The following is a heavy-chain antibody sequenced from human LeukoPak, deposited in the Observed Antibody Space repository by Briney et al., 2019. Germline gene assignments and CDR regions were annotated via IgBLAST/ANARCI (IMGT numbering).Heavy chain of an antibody. V-gene: IGHV3-7*04. CDR3: ARGVY. CDR1: GFTFSNYW. J-gene: IGHJ4*02. CDR2: IKQDGSDK. Sequence: PGGSLRLSCAASGFTFSNYWMSWLRQAPGKGLEWVANIKQDGSDKYYVDPVKGRFTISRDNAKNSLFLQMNSLRVEDTAVYYCARGVYWGQGTLVTVSS.